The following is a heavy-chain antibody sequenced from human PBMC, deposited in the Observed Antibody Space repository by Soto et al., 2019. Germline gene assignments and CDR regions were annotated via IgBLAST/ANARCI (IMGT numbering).Heavy chain of an antibody. D-gene: IGHD1-26*01. Sequence: QVQLQESGPGLVKPSQTLSLTCTVSGGSISSANYYWSWIRHHPGKGLEWIGYIYYSGSTYYNPSLKSRVTISVDTSKNQFSLKLSAVTAADTAVYYCPRDKGEPRGYYNYGMDVWGQGTTVTVSS. CDR1: GGSISSANYY. CDR2: IYYSGST. CDR3: PRDKGEPRGYYNYGMDV. J-gene: IGHJ6*02. V-gene: IGHV4-31*03.